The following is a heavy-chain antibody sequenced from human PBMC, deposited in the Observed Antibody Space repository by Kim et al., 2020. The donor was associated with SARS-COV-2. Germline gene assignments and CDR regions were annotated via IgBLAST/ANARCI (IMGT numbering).Heavy chain of an antibody. D-gene: IGHD3-10*01. CDR2: IKSKTDGGTT. CDR1: GFTFSNAW. J-gene: IGHJ5*02. V-gene: IGHV3-15*01. CDR3: TTDHGFTMVRGGQPNWFDP. Sequence: GGSLRLSCAASGFTFSNAWMSWVRQAPGKGLEWVGRIKSKTDGGTTDYAAPVKGRFTISRDDSKNTLYLQMNSLKTEDTAVYYCTTDHGFTMVRGGQPNWFDPWGQGTLVTVSS.